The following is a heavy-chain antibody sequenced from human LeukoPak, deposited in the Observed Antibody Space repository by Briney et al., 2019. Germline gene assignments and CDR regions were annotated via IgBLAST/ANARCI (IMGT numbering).Heavy chain of an antibody. V-gene: IGHV5-51*01. CDR2: IDPYDSDL. D-gene: IGHD5-24*01. CDR3: ARQTATINYFDY. J-gene: IGHJ4*02. CDR1: GYSFATYW. Sequence: GESLKISCKGSGYSFATYWIGWVRQMPGKGLELMGIIDPYDSDLRYSPSFQGQVTISADKSISTAYQQWSSLKASDTAMYYCARQTATINYFDYRGQGTLVTVSS.